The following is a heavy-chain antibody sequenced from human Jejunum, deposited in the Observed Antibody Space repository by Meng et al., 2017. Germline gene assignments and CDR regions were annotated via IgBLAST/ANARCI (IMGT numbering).Heavy chain of an antibody. CDR2: IRHSGST. D-gene: IGHD3-16*02. Sequence: QRQLTEPAPGRLHSSRPLSLTRGVSRGSICSSDWWSWVRQPPGKGLEWIGEIRHSGSTNYNPSLKSRVTISVDKSKNQFSLKLSSVTAADTAVYYCAREWSGSFRHFDYWGQGTLVTVSS. CDR1: RGSICSSDW. V-gene: IGHV4-4*02. J-gene: IGHJ4*02. CDR3: AREWSGSFRHFDY.